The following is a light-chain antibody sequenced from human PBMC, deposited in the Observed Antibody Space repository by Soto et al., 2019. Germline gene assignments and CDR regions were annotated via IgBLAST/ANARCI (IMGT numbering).Light chain of an antibody. CDR2: EVS. CDR3: SSKTRTTTVV. Sequence: QSVLTQPASVSGSPGQSITISCTGTSSDIGAYNYVSWYQQHPGKALKLMIYEVSNRPSGLSNRFSGSKSGNTASLTISGLQAEDEADYYCSSKTRTTTVVFGGGTKLTVL. J-gene: IGLJ3*02. CDR1: SSDIGAYNY. V-gene: IGLV2-14*01.